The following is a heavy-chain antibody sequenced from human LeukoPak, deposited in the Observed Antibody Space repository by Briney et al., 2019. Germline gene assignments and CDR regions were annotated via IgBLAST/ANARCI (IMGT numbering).Heavy chain of an antibody. CDR3: AKDPSYSSSWSLYYFDY. CDR1: GFTFSSYA. V-gene: IGHV3-23*01. J-gene: IGHJ4*02. CDR2: ISGSGGST. Sequence: PGGSLRLSCAASGFTFSSYAMSWVREAPGKGLEWVSAISGSGGSTYYADSVKGRFTISRDNSKNTLYLQMNSLRAEDTAVYYCAKDPSYSSSWSLYYFDYWGQGTLVTVSS. D-gene: IGHD6-13*01.